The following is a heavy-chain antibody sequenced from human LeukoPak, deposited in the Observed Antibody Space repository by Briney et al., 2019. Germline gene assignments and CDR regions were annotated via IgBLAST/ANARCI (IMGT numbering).Heavy chain of an antibody. CDR2: ISYDGSNK. Sequence: QTGGSLRLSCAASGFTFSSYGMHWVRQAPGKGLEWVAVISYDGSNKYYADSVKGRFTISRDNSKNTLYLQMNSLRAEDTAVYYCAKHAGPRLGGSPLLVWGQGTMVTVSS. D-gene: IGHD3-10*01. CDR3: AKHAGPRLGGSPLLV. CDR1: GFTFSSYG. V-gene: IGHV3-30*18. J-gene: IGHJ3*01.